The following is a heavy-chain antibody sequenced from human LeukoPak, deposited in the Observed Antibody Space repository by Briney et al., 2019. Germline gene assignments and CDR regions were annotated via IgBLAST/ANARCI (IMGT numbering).Heavy chain of an antibody. Sequence: VKVSCKASGYPFTGYYMHWVRQAPGQGLEWMGWINPNSGGTNYAQKFQGRVTMTRDTSISTAYMELSRLRSDDTAVYYCAREEVITSLFDYWGQGTLVTVSS. D-gene: IGHD3-22*01. J-gene: IGHJ4*02. CDR1: GYPFTGYY. CDR2: INPNSGGT. V-gene: IGHV1-2*02. CDR3: AREEVITSLFDY.